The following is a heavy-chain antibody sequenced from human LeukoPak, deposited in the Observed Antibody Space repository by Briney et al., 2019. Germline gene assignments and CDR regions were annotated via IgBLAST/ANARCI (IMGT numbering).Heavy chain of an antibody. CDR3: ARVRCSGGSCRVVWFDP. V-gene: IGHV4-59*01. CDR2: LSYSWIT. Sequence: SETLSLTCTVSGGSISSYYGIWIRQPPGKGLEWIVYLSYSWITNYNPSLKGRVTILVDKCKNQFSLKLDSVTAADPAGYYCARVRCSGGSCRVVWFDPWGQGTLVTVSS. CDR1: GGSISSYY. D-gene: IGHD2-15*01. J-gene: IGHJ5*02.